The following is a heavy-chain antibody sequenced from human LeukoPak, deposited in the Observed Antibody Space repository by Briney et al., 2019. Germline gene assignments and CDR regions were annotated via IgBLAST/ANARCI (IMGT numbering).Heavy chain of an antibody. J-gene: IGHJ3*02. CDR3: ARDDHDNTGQHAFDI. V-gene: IGHV4-59*01. CDR1: GGSISTYY. D-gene: IGHD3-22*01. Sequence: SETLSLTCTVSGGSISTYYWSWIRQPPGKGLEWIGSIYYTGSTNSNPSVKTRVTISLDTSRNQFSLKLSAATAADTAVYYCARDDHDNTGQHAFDIWGQGTMVTVPS. CDR2: IYYTGST.